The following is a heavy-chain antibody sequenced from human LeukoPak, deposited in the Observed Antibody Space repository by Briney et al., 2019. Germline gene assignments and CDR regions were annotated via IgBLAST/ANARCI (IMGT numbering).Heavy chain of an antibody. CDR3: ARSDYYDSSGYPDP. J-gene: IGHJ5*02. V-gene: IGHV1-2*06. CDR1: GYTFTGNY. Sequence: GASVTVSCKDSGYTFTGNYIHWVRQAPGQGLEWMGRINPNSGGTNYAQKFQGRVTMTRDTSISTAYMELSRLRSDDTAVYYCARSDYYDSSGYPDPWGQGTLVTVSS. D-gene: IGHD3-22*01. CDR2: INPNSGGT.